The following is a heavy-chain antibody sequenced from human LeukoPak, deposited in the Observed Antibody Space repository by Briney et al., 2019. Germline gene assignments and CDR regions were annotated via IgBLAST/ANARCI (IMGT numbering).Heavy chain of an antibody. Sequence: SETLSLTCAVYGGSFSGYYWSWIRQPPGKGLEWIGEINHSGSTNYNPSLKSRVTISVDTSKNQFSLKLSSVTAADTAVYYCARGRGYCTNGVCYGRAGFDYWGQGTLVTVSS. CDR3: ARGRGYCTNGVCYGRAGFDY. CDR2: INHSGST. D-gene: IGHD2-8*01. J-gene: IGHJ4*02. CDR1: GGSFSGYY. V-gene: IGHV4-34*01.